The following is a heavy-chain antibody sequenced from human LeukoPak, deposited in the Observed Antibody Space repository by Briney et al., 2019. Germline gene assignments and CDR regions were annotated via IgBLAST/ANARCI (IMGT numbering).Heavy chain of an antibody. V-gene: IGHV4-34*01. J-gene: IGHJ5*02. Sequence: PSETLSLTCAVYGRSFSGYYWTWIRQPPGKGLEWIGEINHSGSTNYNPSLKSRVTISVDTSKNQFSLKLSSVTAADTAVYYCASQVIVVVVAATPGASWFDPWGQGTLVTVSS. CDR3: ASQVIVVVVAATPGASWFDP. D-gene: IGHD2-15*01. CDR1: GRSFSGYY. CDR2: INHSGST.